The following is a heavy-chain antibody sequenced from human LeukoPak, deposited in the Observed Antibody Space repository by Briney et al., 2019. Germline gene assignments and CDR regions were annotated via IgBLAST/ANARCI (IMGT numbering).Heavy chain of an antibody. V-gene: IGHV3-74*01. J-gene: IGHJ6*02. CDR2: INNDATRT. D-gene: IGHD3-16*01. CDR1: GLAFSRSW. Sequence: GGSLRLSCAASGLAFSRSWIHWVRQAPGKGLVWVSHINNDATRTTYADSVRGRFTISRDNAKNMVSLQVNSLRAEDTAVYYCASDGAYALAVWGQGTTVTVSS. CDR3: ASDGAYALAV.